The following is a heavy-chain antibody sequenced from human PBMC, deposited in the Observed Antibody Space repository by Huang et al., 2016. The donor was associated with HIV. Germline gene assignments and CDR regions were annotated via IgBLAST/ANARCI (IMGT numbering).Heavy chain of an antibody. V-gene: IGHV1-69*13. CDR2: SSQLYGSA. CDR3: AKVAAGQPFHFYYYMDA. Sequence: QVNLVQSGAEVRKPGSSVKVSCKASGGTFKKYAISWVRQAPGQGLEWMGASSQLYGSAEYEEKFQDRVTLTADGSTNTAYLELDRLTSEDTAVYYCAKVAAGQPFHFYYYMDAWGDGTTVIVSS. CDR1: GGTFKKYA. D-gene: IGHD3-3*02. J-gene: IGHJ6*03.